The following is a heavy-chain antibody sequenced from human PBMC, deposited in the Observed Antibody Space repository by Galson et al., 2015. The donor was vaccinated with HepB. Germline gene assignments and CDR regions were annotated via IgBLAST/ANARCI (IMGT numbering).Heavy chain of an antibody. CDR1: GYTFTSYD. CDR3: ARGHSSGWHGEGYYFDY. Sequence: SVKVSCKASGYTFTSYDINWVRQATGQGLEWMGWMNPNSGNTGYAQKFQGRVTMTRNTSISTAYMELSSLRSEDTAVYYCARGHSSGWHGEGYYFDYWGQGTLVTVSS. J-gene: IGHJ4*02. V-gene: IGHV1-8*01. CDR2: MNPNSGNT. D-gene: IGHD6-19*01.